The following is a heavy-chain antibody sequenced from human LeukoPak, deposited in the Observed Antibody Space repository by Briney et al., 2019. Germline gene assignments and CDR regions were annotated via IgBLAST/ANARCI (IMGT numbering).Heavy chain of an antibody. CDR1: GYTFTGYY. Sequence: ASVKVSCKASGYTFTGYYMHWVRQAPGQGLEWMGWINPNSGGTNYAQKFQGRVTMTRDTSISTAYMELSRLRSDDTAVYYCARDYGSSSSPTFDYWGQGTLVTVSS. CDR3: ARDYGSSSSPTFDY. V-gene: IGHV1-2*02. D-gene: IGHD6-6*01. J-gene: IGHJ4*02. CDR2: INPNSGGT.